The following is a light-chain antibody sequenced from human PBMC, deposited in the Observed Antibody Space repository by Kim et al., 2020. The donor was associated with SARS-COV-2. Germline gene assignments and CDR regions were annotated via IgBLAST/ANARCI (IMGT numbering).Light chain of an antibody. CDR2: GAS. CDR1: QSVSNN. J-gene: IGKJ2*01. CDR3: HQYNDWPPGDT. Sequence: EIVMTQSPATLSVSPGERATLSCRASQSVSNNLAWYQHKPGQPPRLLIYGASTRATGVPARFSVSGSGTDFTLTVSSLQSEDFAVYYCHQYNDWPPGDTFGQGTKLEI. V-gene: IGKV3-15*01.